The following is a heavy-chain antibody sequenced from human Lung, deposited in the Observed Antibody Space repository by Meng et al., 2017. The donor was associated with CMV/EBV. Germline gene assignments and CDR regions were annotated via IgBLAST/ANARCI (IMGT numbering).Heavy chain of an antibody. CDR3: ARDPPRGYSYGWDDY. V-gene: IGHV1-69*05. CDR2: IIPIFGTA. D-gene: IGHD5-18*01. Sequence: SVKVSCKASGGTFSSYAISWVRQDPGQGLEWMGGIIPIFGTANYAQKFQGRVTITTDESTSTAYMELSSLRSEDTAVYYCARDPPRGYSYGWDDYWGQGTLVTVSS. CDR1: GGTFSSYA. J-gene: IGHJ4*02.